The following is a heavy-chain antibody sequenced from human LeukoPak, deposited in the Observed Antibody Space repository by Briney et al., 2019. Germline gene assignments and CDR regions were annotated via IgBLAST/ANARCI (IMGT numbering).Heavy chain of an antibody. CDR2: INHSGST. CDR1: GGSFSGYY. J-gene: IGHJ5*02. V-gene: IGHV4-34*01. Sequence: PSETLSLTCAVYGGSFSGYYWSWIRQPPGKGLEWIGEINHSGSTNYNPSLKSRVTISVDTSKNQFSLKLSSVTAADTAVYYCARGSPIGKNRFDPWGQGTLVTVSS. D-gene: IGHD3-10*01. CDR3: ARGSPIGKNRFDP.